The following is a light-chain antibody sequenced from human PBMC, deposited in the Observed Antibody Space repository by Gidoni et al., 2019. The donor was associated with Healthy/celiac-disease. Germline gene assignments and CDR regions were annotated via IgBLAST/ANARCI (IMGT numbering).Light chain of an antibody. J-gene: IGLJ1*01. CDR1: SLPKHY. CDR3: QSAESSGKV. Sequence: SYDLTQPPSVSVSPGQTASIPCSVDSLPKHYAYWYQQKPGQAPVLVIYKDSERPSGIPERFAGSSAGTKGPLTISGVQEEDEADYYCQSAESSGKVFGTGTKVTVL. V-gene: IGLV3-25*03. CDR2: KDS.